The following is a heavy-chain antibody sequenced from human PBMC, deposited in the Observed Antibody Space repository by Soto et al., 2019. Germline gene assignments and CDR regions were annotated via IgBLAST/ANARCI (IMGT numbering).Heavy chain of an antibody. CDR1: GFTFSSYA. CDR2: ISGSGIST. V-gene: IGHV3-23*01. Sequence: EVQLLESGGGLVQPGGSLRLSCAASGFTFSSYAMSWVRQAPGKGLEWVSAISGSGISTYYADSVKGRFTISRDNSKNTLYLQMNSLRAEDTAVYYCTKEYGYSSTWERIDYWGQGTLVTVSS. D-gene: IGHD6-13*01. J-gene: IGHJ4*02. CDR3: TKEYGYSSTWERIDY.